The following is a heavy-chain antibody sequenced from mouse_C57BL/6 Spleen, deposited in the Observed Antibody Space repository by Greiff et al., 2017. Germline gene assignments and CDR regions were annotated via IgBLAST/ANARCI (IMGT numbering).Heavy chain of an antibody. CDR3: AREGLRYPYYFDY. Sequence: QVQLQQSGPELVKPGASVKISCKASGYAFSSSWMNWVKQRPGKGLEWIGRIYPGDGDTNYNGKFKGKATLTADKSSSTAYMQLSSLTSEDSAVYFCAREGLRYPYYFDYWGQGTTLTVSS. D-gene: IGHD1-1*01. J-gene: IGHJ2*01. V-gene: IGHV1-82*01. CDR1: GYAFSSSW. CDR2: IYPGDGDT.